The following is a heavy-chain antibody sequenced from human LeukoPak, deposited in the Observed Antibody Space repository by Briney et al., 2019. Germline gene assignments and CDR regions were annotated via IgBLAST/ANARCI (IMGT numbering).Heavy chain of an antibody. V-gene: IGHV2-70*11. D-gene: IGHD3-9*01. CDR3: ARMRYGYDILTGYLDY. CDR1: GFSLSTSGMC. Sequence: SGPALVKPTQTLTLTCTFSGFSLSTSGMCVSWIRQPPGKALEWLARIDWDDDKYYSTSLKTRLTISKDTSKTQVVLTMTNMDPVDTATYYCARMRYGYDILTGYLDYWGQGTLVTVSS. J-gene: IGHJ4*02. CDR2: IDWDDDK.